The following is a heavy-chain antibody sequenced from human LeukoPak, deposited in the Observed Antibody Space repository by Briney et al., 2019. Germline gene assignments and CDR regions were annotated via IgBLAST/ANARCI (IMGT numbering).Heavy chain of an antibody. V-gene: IGHV1-18*01. CDR2: ISTYNGST. Sequence: ASVKVSCKASGYTFNIYGIGWVRQAPGQGLEWMGWISTYNGSTDYAQKVQGRVTLTTDIPTNTAYMELRSLRSDDTAIYYCARGDSGPDYWGQGTLVTVSS. D-gene: IGHD6-19*01. J-gene: IGHJ4*02. CDR1: GYTFNIYG. CDR3: ARGDSGPDY.